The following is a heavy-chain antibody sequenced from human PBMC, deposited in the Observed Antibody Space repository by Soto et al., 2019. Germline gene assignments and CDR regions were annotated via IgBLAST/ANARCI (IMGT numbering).Heavy chain of an antibody. Sequence: GGSLRLSFAASGFTFSSYAMSWGRQAPGKGLEWVSAISGSGGSTYYADSVKGRFTISRDNSKNTLYLQMNSLRAEDTAVYYCAKLSWQQLVPGDYWGQGTLVTVSS. CDR2: ISGSGGST. CDR3: AKLSWQQLVPGDY. CDR1: GFTFSSYA. D-gene: IGHD6-13*01. J-gene: IGHJ4*02. V-gene: IGHV3-23*01.